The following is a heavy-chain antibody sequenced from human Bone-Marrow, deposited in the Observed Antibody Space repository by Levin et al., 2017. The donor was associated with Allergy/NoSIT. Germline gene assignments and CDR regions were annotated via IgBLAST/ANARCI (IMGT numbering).Heavy chain of an antibody. D-gene: IGHD3-9*01. J-gene: IGHJ3*02. CDR3: ARGRSYDILTGTDAFDI. CDR2: ISASSSYI. Sequence: SCDASGFNFRDYYMAWFRQTPGTGLEWVSYISASSSYIHYSDSVKGRFTVSRDNANNSLYLQMNSLGADDRAVYYCARGRSYDILTGTDAFDIWGRGTMVTVSS. CDR1: GFNFRDYY. V-gene: IGHV3-11*05.